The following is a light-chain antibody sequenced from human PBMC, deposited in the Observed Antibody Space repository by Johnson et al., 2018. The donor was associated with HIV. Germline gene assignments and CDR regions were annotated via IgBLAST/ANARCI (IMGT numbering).Light chain of an antibody. Sequence: QSVLTQPPSVSAAPGQKVTISCSGSSSNIGNNYVSWYQQLPGTAPKLLIYDNNKRPSGIPDRFSGSKSGTSATLGITVLQTGDEADYYCGTWDSSLSAYVFGTGTNVTVL. CDR3: GTWDSSLSAYV. CDR1: SSNIGNNY. CDR2: DNN. V-gene: IGLV1-51*01. J-gene: IGLJ1*01.